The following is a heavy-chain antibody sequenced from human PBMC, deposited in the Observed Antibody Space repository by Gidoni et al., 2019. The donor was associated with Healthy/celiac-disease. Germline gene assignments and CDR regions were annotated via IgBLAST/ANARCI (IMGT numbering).Heavy chain of an antibody. Sequence: QLQLQESGPGLVKPSETLSLTCTVSGGSISSSSYYWGWIRQPPGKGLEWIGSIYYSGSTYYNPSLKSRVTISVDTSKNQFSLKLSSVTAADTAVYYCARHWPDITMIVVVIGWFDPWGQGTLVTVSS. CDR1: GGSISSSSYY. D-gene: IGHD3-22*01. CDR3: ARHWPDITMIVVVIGWFDP. CDR2: IYYSGST. J-gene: IGHJ5*02. V-gene: IGHV4-39*01.